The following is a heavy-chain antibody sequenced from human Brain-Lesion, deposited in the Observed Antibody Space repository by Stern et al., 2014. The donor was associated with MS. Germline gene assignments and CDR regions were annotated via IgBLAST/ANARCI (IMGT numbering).Heavy chain of an antibody. Sequence: VQLLESGAEVKKPGASVKVSCKTSGYIFTGYYIHWVRQAPGQGLEWMGWINPNTGGTKYAQKFQGRVTMSRDTSISTAYVELSSLTSDDTAVYYCARDQRGITIFGVVTDYYYLGMDVWGQGTTVTVSS. D-gene: IGHD3-3*01. J-gene: IGHJ6*02. CDR2: INPNTGGT. CDR1: GYIFTGYY. CDR3: ARDQRGITIFGVVTDYYYLGMDV. V-gene: IGHV1-2*02.